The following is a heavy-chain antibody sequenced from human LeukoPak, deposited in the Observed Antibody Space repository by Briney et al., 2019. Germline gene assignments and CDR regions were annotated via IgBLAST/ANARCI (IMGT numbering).Heavy chain of an antibody. CDR1: GHSISRSF. D-gene: IGHD3-22*01. V-gene: IGHV4-59*08. CDR2: IYKSANT. Sequence: ETLSLPCSVSGHSISRSFWSWFRQPPGKGLEWIGNIYKSANTNHHPSLHRRVTISIDTSKSEFSLQLASVSAAGTAVYYCARRFSSRSDGNGYYYGHDAFDVWGQGTLVTVSS. CDR3: ARRFSSRSDGNGYYYGHDAFDV. J-gene: IGHJ3*01.